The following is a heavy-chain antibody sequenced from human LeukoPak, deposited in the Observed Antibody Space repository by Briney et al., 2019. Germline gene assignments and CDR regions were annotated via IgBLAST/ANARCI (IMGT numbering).Heavy chain of an antibody. J-gene: IGHJ4*02. V-gene: IGHV3-43*02. CDR2: ISGDGTNT. D-gene: IGHD6-19*01. CDR3: AKGAQWLVEY. CDR1: GFTFDDYA. Sequence: GGSLTLSCAASGFTFDDYAMHWVRQAPGQGLGWVSLISGDGTNTYYADSVKGRFTISRDNSKSSLFLQMNSLRTEDTALYYCAKGAQWLVEYWGQGTLVTVSS.